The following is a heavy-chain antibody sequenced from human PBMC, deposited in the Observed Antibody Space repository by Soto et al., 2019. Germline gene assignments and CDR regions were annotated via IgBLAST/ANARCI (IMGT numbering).Heavy chain of an antibody. J-gene: IGHJ4*02. D-gene: IGHD3-22*01. CDR2: IDPSDSYT. CDR1: GYRFTSYW. Sequence: PGESLKISCKGSGYRFTSYWISWVRQMPGKGLEWMGRIDPSDSYTNYSPSFQGHVTISADKSISTAYLQWSTLKASDTAMYYCARRTYDSSGYPSGFDYWDQGTLVTVSS. CDR3: ARRTYDSSGYPSGFDY. V-gene: IGHV5-10-1*01.